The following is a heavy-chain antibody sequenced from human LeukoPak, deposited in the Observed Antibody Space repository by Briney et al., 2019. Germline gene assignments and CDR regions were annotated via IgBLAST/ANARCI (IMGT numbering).Heavy chain of an antibody. D-gene: IGHD2-2*01. J-gene: IGHJ4*02. CDR1: GFSFSTYW. CDR3: ARDRGYALDY. Sequence: GASLRVSCTASGFSFSTYWMHWVRQAPGKRLVWVSHINGDGSTTTYADSVKGRFTISRDNAKNTLYLQMNSLRVEDTAVYYCARDRGYALDYWGQGTLVPVSS. V-gene: IGHV3-74*01. CDR2: INGDGSTT.